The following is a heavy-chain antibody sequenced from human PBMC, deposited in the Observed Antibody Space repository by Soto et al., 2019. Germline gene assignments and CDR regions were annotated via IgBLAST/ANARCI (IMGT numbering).Heavy chain of an antibody. CDR1: GVSISRYY. CDR3: ERDGSDYYYCLMDV. V-gene: IGHV4-59*01. Sequence: SETLSLTCTVSGVSISRYYWYWIRQLPVKGLEWIGNIYYSESTNYNPSLKSRVTRTVDTSKKQFELKLSSLTAAYTAEYYCERDGSDYYYCLMDVWGKGTTVTVSS. D-gene: IGHD2-2*03. J-gene: IGHJ6*03. CDR2: IYYSEST.